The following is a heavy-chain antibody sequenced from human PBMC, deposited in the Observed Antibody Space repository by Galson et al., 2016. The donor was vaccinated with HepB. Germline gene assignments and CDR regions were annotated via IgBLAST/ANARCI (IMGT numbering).Heavy chain of an antibody. J-gene: IGHJ1*01. D-gene: IGHD3-3*01. Sequence: SLRLSCAASGFTFSNYAFHWVRQTPGNGLEWVSVISYDGSNKYYSASVKGRFIISRDNSTNTIILHMNSLRSEDTGVYHCTRASFTTFGILRGYFQHWGQGSRVTVSS. CDR3: TRASFTTFGILRGYFQH. CDR2: ISYDGSNK. CDR1: GFTFSNYA. V-gene: IGHV3-30*04.